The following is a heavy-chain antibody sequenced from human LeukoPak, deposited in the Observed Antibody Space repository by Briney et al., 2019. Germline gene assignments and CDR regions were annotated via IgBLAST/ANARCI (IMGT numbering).Heavy chain of an antibody. Sequence: GGSLRLSCAASGFTFSSYWMSWVRQAPGKGLEWVANIKQDGSEKYYVDSVKGRFTISRDNAKNSLYLQMNSLRAEDTAVYYCATVRGNYVWGSYRPYYFDYWGQGTLVTVSS. CDR2: IKQDGSEK. CDR1: GFTFSSYW. D-gene: IGHD3-16*02. V-gene: IGHV3-7*03. CDR3: ATVRGNYVWGSYRPYYFDY. J-gene: IGHJ4*02.